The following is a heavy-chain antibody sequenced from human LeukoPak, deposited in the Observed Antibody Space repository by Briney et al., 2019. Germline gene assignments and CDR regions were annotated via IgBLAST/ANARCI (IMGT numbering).Heavy chain of an antibody. CDR1: GGSISSGSYY. D-gene: IGHD2-15*01. CDR2: IYTSGST. J-gene: IGHJ4*02. CDR3: AREGPGRFGAPGPNVYSIDY. Sequence: SETLSLTCTVSGGSISSGSYYWSWIRQPAGKGLEWIGRIYTSGSTNYNPSLKSRFTISVDTSKNQFSLKLSSVTAADTAVYYCAREGPGRFGAPGPNVYSIDYWGQGTLVTVSS. V-gene: IGHV4-61*02.